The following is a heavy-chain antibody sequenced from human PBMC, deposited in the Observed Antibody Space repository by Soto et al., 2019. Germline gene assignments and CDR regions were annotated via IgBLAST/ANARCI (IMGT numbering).Heavy chain of an antibody. CDR1: GFTVSSNY. CDR3: AGTSSLDY. J-gene: IGHJ4*02. V-gene: IGHV3-66*01. CDR2: IYSGGST. D-gene: IGHD3-10*01. Sequence: EVQLVESGGGLVQPGGSLTLSCEASGFTVSSNYMTWVRQAPGKGLEWVSLIYSGGSTYYADSVKGRFTISRDNSKNTLYLQMNRLRAEDTAVYYCAGTSSLDYWGQGTLVTVSS.